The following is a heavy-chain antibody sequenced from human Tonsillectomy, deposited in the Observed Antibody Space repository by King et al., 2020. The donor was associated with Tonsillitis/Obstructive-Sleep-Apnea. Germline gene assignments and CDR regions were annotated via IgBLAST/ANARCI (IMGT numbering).Heavy chain of an antibody. J-gene: IGHJ4*02. D-gene: IGHD2-2*01. Sequence: QLVQSGAEVKKPGASVKVSCKASGYTFTSYGISWVRQAPGQGLEWMGWISAYNGSTNYAQKLQGRVTMTTDTSTSTAYMELRSLRSDDTAVHYCARETLGYCSSTSCGDFDYWGQGTLVTVSS. CDR1: GYTFTSYG. CDR3: ARETLGYCSSTSCGDFDY. CDR2: ISAYNGST. V-gene: IGHV1-18*01.